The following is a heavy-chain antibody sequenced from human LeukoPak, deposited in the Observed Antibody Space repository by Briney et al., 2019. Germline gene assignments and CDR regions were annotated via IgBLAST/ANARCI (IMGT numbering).Heavy chain of an antibody. J-gene: IGHJ3*02. Sequence: ASVKVSCKASGYTFTSYYMHWVRQAPGHGLEWMGIINPSDGSTANAQKFQVRVTMTTDTYTSTVYMELSSLRSEDTAVYDCARDLMHYYGSGIPAFDIWGQGTMVTVSS. V-gene: IGHV1-46*01. D-gene: IGHD3-10*01. CDR3: ARDLMHYYGSGIPAFDI. CDR2: INPSDGST. CDR1: GYTFTSYY.